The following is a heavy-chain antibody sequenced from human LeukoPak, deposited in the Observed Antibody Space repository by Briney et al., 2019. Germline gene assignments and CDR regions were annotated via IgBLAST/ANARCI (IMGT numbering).Heavy chain of an antibody. J-gene: IGHJ4*02. CDR2: IKQDGSEK. CDR3: ARAVMVRGVIMSH. D-gene: IGHD3-10*01. Sequence: GGSLRLSCAASGFTFSSYWMSWVRQAPGKGLEWVATIKQDGSEKYYVDSVKGRFTISRDNAKNSLYLQMNSLRAEDTAVYYCARAVMVRGVIMSHWGQGTLVTVSS. CDR1: GFTFSSYW. V-gene: IGHV3-7*01.